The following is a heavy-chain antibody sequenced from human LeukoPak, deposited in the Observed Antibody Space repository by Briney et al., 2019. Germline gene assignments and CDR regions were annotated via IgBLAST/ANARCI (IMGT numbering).Heavy chain of an antibody. V-gene: IGHV1-69*05. CDR3: ARGHRTAAYDSSGSDY. J-gene: IGHJ4*02. CDR2: IIPIFGTA. D-gene: IGHD3-22*01. CDR1: GGTFSSYA. Sequence: ASVKVSCKASGGTFSSYAISWVRQAPGQGLEWMGRIIPIFGTANYAQKLQGRVTMTTDTSTSTAYMELRSLRSDDTAVFYCARGHRTAAYDSSGSDYWGQGTLVTVS.